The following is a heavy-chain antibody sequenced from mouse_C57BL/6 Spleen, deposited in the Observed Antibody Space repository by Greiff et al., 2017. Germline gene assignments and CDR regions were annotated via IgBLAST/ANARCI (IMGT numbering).Heavy chain of an antibody. J-gene: IGHJ1*01. CDR3: ANYYGSSYGYFDV. Sequence: VQGVESGPELVKPGASVKISCKASGYAFSSSWMNWVKQRPGKGLEWIGRICPGDGETNYNGKLKGRATLTADKSSSTAYMQLSSLTSEDSAVYFCANYYGSSYGYFDVWSAGATVTVSS. D-gene: IGHD1-1*01. CDR2: ICPGDGET. V-gene: IGHV1-82*01. CDR1: GYAFSSSW.